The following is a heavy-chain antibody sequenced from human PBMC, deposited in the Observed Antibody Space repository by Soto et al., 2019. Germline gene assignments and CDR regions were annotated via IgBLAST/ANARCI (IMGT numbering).Heavy chain of an antibody. CDR2: IFSNDEK. V-gene: IGHV2-26*01. CDR1: GFSLSNARMG. J-gene: IGHJ6*02. D-gene: IGHD2-2*01. Sequence: QVTLKESGPVLVKPTETLTLTCTVSGFSLSNARMGVSWIRQPPGKALEWLAHIFSNDEKSYSTSLKSRLTISKDTSKSQVVLIMTNIDPVDTGTYYCARTSWSTNCHWGFYYYYYSMDVWGQGTTVTVSS. CDR3: ARTSWSTNCHWGFYYYYYSMDV.